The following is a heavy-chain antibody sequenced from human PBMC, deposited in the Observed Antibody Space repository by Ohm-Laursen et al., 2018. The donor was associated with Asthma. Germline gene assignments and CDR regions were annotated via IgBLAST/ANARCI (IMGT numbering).Heavy chain of an antibody. CDR2: IIPIFGTA. CDR1: GYTFTSYY. J-gene: IGHJ4*02. CDR3: ARAGFNYYDSSGYYYVMNY. Sequence: SVKVSCKASGYTFTSYYMHWVRQAPGQGLEWMGGIIPIFGTANYAQKFQGRVTITADESTSTAYMELSSLRSEDTAVYYCARAGFNYYDSSGYYYVMNYWGQGTLVTVSS. D-gene: IGHD3-22*01. V-gene: IGHV1-69*13.